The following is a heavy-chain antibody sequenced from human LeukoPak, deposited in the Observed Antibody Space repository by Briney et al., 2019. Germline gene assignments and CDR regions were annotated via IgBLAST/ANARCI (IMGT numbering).Heavy chain of an antibody. J-gene: IGHJ4*02. D-gene: IGHD3-22*01. V-gene: IGHV3-7*01. CDR1: GFTFSSYW. Sequence: GGSLRLSCAAPGFTFSSYWMSWVRQAPGKGLEWVVNIKQDGSEKYYVDSLKGRFTISRDNAKNSLFLQMNSLRAEDTAVYYCARDGGEYYYDNSDYWGNFDYWGQGTLVTVSS. CDR2: IKQDGSEK. CDR3: ARDGGEYYYDNSDYWGNFDY.